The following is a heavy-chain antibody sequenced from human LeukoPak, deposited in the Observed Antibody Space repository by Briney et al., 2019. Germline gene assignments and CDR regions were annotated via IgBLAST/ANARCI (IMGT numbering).Heavy chain of an antibody. J-gene: IGHJ6*02. Sequence: GGSLRLSCAASGFTFSTYATHWVRQAPGKGLDWVAVMSYDGSHKFYADSVKGRFTISRDNSKNTLFLQMNSLRAEDTAVYYCARGDVVGGYHFYGMDVWGQGTTVTVS. D-gene: IGHD2-15*01. CDR3: ARGDVVGGYHFYGMDV. CDR1: GFTFSTYA. V-gene: IGHV3-30*04. CDR2: MSYDGSHK.